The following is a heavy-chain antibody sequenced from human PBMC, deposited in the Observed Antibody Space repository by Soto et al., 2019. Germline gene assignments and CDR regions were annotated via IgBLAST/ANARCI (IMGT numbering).Heavy chain of an antibody. D-gene: IGHD6-13*01. J-gene: IGHJ5*02. Sequence: QLQESGPGPVKPSGTLSLTCAVSGASISTSNWWSWVRQSPGKGLEWIGEIYHTGSTNYNPSLKSRVSMSVDKSKNQFSLKLNSVTAADTAVYYCARIWYPFDPWGQGTLVTVSS. V-gene: IGHV4-4*02. CDR1: GASISTSNW. CDR2: IYHTGST. CDR3: ARIWYPFDP.